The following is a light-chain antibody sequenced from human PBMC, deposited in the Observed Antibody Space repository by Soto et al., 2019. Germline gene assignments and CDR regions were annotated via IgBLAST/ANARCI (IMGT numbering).Light chain of an antibody. V-gene: IGLV4-60*03. CDR2: LEGTGSY. J-gene: IGLJ2*01. Sequence: QSVLTQSSSASASLGSSVKLTCTLSSGHSSYIIAWHQQQPGKAPRYLMKLEGTGSYNKGSGVPDRFSGSSSGADRYLTISNLQSDDEADYYCETWDSNTRLFGGGTKVTVL. CDR1: SGHSSYI. CDR3: ETWDSNTRL.